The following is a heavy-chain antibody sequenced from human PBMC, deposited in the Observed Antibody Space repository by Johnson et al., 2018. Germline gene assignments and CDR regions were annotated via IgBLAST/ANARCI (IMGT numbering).Heavy chain of an antibody. V-gene: IGHV3-30*03. Sequence: QVQLVQSGGGVVQPGRSLRLSCAASEFTFSHYGMHWVRQAPGKGLEWVSFISHDVTKTYYVESVKGRFTISRDNARNSLYLQMNSLRDEDTALYYCAREKFTSAFDHWGQGTLVTVSS. J-gene: IGHJ4*02. D-gene: IGHD2-2*01. CDR3: AREKFTSAFDH. CDR2: ISHDVTKT. CDR1: EFTFSHYG.